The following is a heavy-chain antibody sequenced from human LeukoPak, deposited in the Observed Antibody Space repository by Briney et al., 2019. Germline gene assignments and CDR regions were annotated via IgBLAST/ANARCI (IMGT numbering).Heavy chain of an antibody. CDR3: ARDAFDI. CDR1: GGSISSSSYY. J-gene: IGHJ3*02. CDR2: IYYSGST. Sequence: WETLSLTCTVSGGSISSSSYYWGWIRQPPGKGLEWIGSIYYSGSTYYNPSLKSRVTISVDTSKNQFSLKLSSVTAADTAVYYCARDAFDIWGQGTMVTVSS. V-gene: IGHV4-39*02.